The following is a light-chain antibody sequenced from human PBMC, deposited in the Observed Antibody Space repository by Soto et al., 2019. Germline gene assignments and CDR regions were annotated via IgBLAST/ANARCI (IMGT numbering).Light chain of an antibody. V-gene: IGKV3-20*01. CDR2: GAS. Sequence: EIVLTQSPGTLSLSPGERATLPCRASQNITNNYVAWYQHKPGQAPRLLIYGASSRATGIPVRFSGSGSGTDFTLTISRLEPEDFQVYYCQQHGNSPRTFGQGTKVDIK. CDR3: QQHGNSPRT. J-gene: IGKJ1*01. CDR1: QNITNNY.